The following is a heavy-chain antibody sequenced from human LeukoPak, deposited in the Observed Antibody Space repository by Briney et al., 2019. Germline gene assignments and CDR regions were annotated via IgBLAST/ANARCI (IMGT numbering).Heavy chain of an antibody. Sequence: GGSLRLSCAASGFTFSSYEMNWVRQAPGKGLEWVSYISSSGSTIYYADSVKGRFTISRDNAKNSLYRQMNSLRAEDTAVYYCARVPIAVAPFDYWGQGTLVTVSS. CDR3: ARVPIAVAPFDY. J-gene: IGHJ4*02. D-gene: IGHD6-19*01. CDR1: GFTFSSYE. CDR2: ISSSGSTI. V-gene: IGHV3-48*03.